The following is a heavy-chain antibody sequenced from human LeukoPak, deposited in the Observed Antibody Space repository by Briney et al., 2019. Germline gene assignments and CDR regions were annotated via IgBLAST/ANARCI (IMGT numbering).Heavy chain of an antibody. V-gene: IGHV4-34*12. D-gene: IGHD3-10*01. CDR1: GESFSGYY. J-gene: IGHJ6*04. CDR2: IIDTGST. Sequence: SETLSLTCAVYGESFSGYYWTWIRQPPGKGLEWIGEIIDTGSTNYNPSLKGRVSMSVDTSKNQFSLRVNSVTAADTAVYYCARLPVPYYSGSGGGTLDVWGKGTTVTISS. CDR3: ARLPVPYYSGSGGGTLDV.